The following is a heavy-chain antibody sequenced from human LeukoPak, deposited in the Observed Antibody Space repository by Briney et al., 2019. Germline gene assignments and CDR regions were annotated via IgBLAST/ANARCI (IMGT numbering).Heavy chain of an antibody. Sequence: GGSLRLSCAASGFTFSSYAVSWVRQAPGKGLEWVSAISGSGGSTYYADSVKGRFTISRDNAKNSLYLQMNSLRAEDTAVYYCARSDIVVVPAAPPDYYYYMDVWGKGTTVTVSS. D-gene: IGHD2-2*01. CDR1: GFTFSSYA. CDR3: ARSDIVVVPAAPPDYYYYMDV. CDR2: ISGSGGST. J-gene: IGHJ6*03. V-gene: IGHV3-23*01.